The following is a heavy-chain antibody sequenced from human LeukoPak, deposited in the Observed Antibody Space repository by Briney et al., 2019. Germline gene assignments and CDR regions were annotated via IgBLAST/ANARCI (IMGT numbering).Heavy chain of an antibody. CDR1: GGSIIIYY. D-gene: IGHD3-16*01. V-gene: IGHV4-59*01. CDR3: ARASPNYAGVYCGSTYYYYMDV. J-gene: IGHJ6*03. Sequence: PSETLSLTCTVSGGSIIIYYWSWIRQPPGKGLDWIGYIYYSGSTNYNPSLKSRVTISVDTSKNQFSLKLSSVTAADTAVYYCARASPNYAGVYCGSTYYYYMDVWGKGTPVTVSS. CDR2: IYYSGST.